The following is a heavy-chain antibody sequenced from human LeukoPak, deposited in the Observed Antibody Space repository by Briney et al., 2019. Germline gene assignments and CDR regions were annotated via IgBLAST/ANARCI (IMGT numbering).Heavy chain of an antibody. J-gene: IGHJ4*02. D-gene: IGHD6-19*01. Sequence: GTSLRLSCVASGFDFNAYHIHWVRQAPGKGLEWVAFKWNDGSNEYYAESVRGRFTISRDNSKNTLYLQMNSLRAEDTAVYYCAKDRGSAWYYFDDWGQGTLVTVSS. CDR3: AKDRGSAWYYFDD. CDR1: GFDFNAYH. CDR2: KWNDGSNE. V-gene: IGHV3-33*06.